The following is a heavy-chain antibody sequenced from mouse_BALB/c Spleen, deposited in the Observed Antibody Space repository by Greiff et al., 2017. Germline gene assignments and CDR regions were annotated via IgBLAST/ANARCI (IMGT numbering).Heavy chain of an antibody. CDR3: ARQNYYGSRGDAMDY. D-gene: IGHD1-1*01. Sequence: EVKLVESGGGLVKPGGSLKLSCAASGFTFSSYAMSWVRQTPEKRLELVATIRSGGSYTYYPDSVKGRFTISRGNAKNTLYLEMSSLRSEDTAMYYCARQNYYGSRGDAMDYWGQGASVTGYS. CDR1: GFTFSSYA. V-gene: IGHV5-9-3*01. CDR2: IRSGGSYT. J-gene: IGHJ4*01.